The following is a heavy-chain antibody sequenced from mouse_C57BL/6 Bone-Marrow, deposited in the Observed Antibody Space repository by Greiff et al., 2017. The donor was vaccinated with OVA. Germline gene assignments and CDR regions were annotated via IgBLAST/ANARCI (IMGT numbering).Heavy chain of an antibody. V-gene: IGHV1-53*01. Sequence: QVQLQQPGTELVKPGASVKLSCKASGYTFTSYWMHWVKQRPGQGLEWIGNINPSNGGTKYNEKLKGKAKLTVDKYSSTAYMQLRRLTSEDSAVYFYARTTPRYFDVWGTGTTVTVSS. CDR1: GYTFTSYW. D-gene: IGHD1-1*01. CDR2: INPSNGGT. CDR3: ARTTPRYFDV. J-gene: IGHJ1*03.